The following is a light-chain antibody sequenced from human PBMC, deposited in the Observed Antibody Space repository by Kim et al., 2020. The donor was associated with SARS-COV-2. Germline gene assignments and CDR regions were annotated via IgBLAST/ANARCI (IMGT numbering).Light chain of an antibody. CDR3: QVWHSYTGV. CDR1: NIGSKS. V-gene: IGLV3-9*01. Sequence: SGARGEAARGTGVGGNIGSKSVRWYQKKPGVAPVLFIYRDMNRPAGIPERCSASNSGDTATRTISRAKAEDEADYYCQVWHSYTGVFGGGTQLTV. CDR2: RDM. J-gene: IGLJ3*02.